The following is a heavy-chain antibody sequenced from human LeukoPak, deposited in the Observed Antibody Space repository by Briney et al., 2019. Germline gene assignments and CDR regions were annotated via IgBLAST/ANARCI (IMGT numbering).Heavy chain of an antibody. CDR2: INPNSGGT. CDR3: ARRGDGYKPFDY. D-gene: IGHD5-24*01. V-gene: IGHV1-2*02. J-gene: IGHJ4*02. CDR1: GCTFTGYY. Sequence: ASVKVSCKASGCTFTGYYMHWVRQAPGQGLEWMGWINPNSGGTNYAQKFQGRVTMTRDTSISTAYMELSRLRSDDTAVYYCARRGDGYKPFDYWGQGTLVTVSS.